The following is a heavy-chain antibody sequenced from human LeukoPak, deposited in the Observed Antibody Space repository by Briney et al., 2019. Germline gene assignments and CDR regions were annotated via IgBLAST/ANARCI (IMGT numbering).Heavy chain of an antibody. Sequence: SETLSLTCTVSGGSISSYYWSWIRQPPGKGLEWIGYIYYSGNTDYNPSLKSRITLSVDTSKNQFSLKLSSVTAADTAVYYCAGSHLGSSFFYWGQGTLATVSS. J-gene: IGHJ4*02. CDR3: AGSHLGSSFFY. CDR1: GGSISSYY. V-gene: IGHV4-59*01. CDR2: IYYSGNT. D-gene: IGHD6-13*01.